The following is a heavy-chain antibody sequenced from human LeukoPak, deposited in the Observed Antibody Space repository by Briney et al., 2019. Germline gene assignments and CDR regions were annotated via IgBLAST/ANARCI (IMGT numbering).Heavy chain of an antibody. D-gene: IGHD2-15*01. J-gene: IGHJ4*02. Sequence: SETLSLTCAVYGGSFSGYYWSWIRQPPGKGLEWIGEINHSGSTNYNPSLKSRVTISVDTSKNQFSLKLSSVTAADTAVYYGARGGCSGGSCYIYFDYWGQGTLVTVSS. CDR3: ARGGCSGGSCYIYFDY. CDR1: GGSFSGYY. CDR2: INHSGST. V-gene: IGHV4-34*01.